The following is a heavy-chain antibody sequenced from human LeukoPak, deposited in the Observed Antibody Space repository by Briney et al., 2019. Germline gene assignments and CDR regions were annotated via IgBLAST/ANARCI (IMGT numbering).Heavy chain of an antibody. CDR1: GYAFPPYY. D-gene: IGHD2-15*01. CDR3: ATDWGAARIFDH. V-gene: IGHV1-2*02. J-gene: IGHJ4*02. Sequence: ASVKVSCQASGYAFPPYYMRWVRQAPGHGLEWMGWINPSSGGSNYAQKFQDRVTMTRDTSIATAYMELSRLTSDDTAVYYCATDWGAARIFDHWGLGTLVTVSS. CDR2: INPSSGGS.